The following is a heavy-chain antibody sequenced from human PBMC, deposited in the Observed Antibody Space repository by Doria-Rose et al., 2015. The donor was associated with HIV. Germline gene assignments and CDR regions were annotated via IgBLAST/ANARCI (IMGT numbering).Heavy chain of an antibody. D-gene: IGHD3-16*01. J-gene: IGHJ6*03. Sequence: TVSGDSINSYYWSWIRQPTGKGLEWIGYIHDIGGTNYNPSLKSRVTISADTSKNQFALKLSSLTAADTAVYYCARQTFYYMDVWGKGTPVTVSS. CDR1: GDSINSYY. V-gene: IGHV4-59*08. CDR2: IHDIGGT. CDR3: ARQTFYYMDV.